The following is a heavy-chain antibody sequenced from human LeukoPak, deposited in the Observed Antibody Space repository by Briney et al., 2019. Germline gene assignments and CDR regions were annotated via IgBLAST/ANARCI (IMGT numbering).Heavy chain of an antibody. CDR3: ASGSTSTYDF. D-gene: IGHD2-2*01. Sequence: ASVNVSCKVSGYTFTSFEINWVRQVPGQGLEWMGWMNPNTGNTGYAQKFQGRVTMTRDTSISTAYMELSGLTSEDTAVYFCASGSTSTYDFWGHGTMVTVSS. CDR1: GYTFTSFE. J-gene: IGHJ4*01. CDR2: MNPNTGNT. V-gene: IGHV1-8*01.